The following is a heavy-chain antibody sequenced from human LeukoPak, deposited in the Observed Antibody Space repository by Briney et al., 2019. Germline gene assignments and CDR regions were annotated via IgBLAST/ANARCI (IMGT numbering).Heavy chain of an antibody. V-gene: IGHV4-59*01. D-gene: IGHD3-22*01. J-gene: IGHJ3*02. Sequence: PSETLSLTCTVSGGSISSYYWSWIRQPPGKGLEWIGYIYYSGSTNYNPSLKSRVTISVDTSKNQFSLKLSSVTAADTAVYYCARDTNYHDSSGYYYCAFDIWGQGTMVTVSS. CDR1: GGSISSYY. CDR2: IYYSGST. CDR3: ARDTNYHDSSGYYYCAFDI.